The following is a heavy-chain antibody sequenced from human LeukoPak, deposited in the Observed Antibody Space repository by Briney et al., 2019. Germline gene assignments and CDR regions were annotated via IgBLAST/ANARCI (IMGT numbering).Heavy chain of an antibody. Sequence: GASVKVSCKASGYTFTTYYIHWVRQAPGQGLEWMGIINPSGGSTTYAQKFQGRVTMTRDTSTSTVYMELSSLRSDDTAVYYCARKADRGYSGSYVYFDYWGQGTLVTVSS. V-gene: IGHV1-46*01. J-gene: IGHJ4*02. D-gene: IGHD1-26*01. CDR3: ARKADRGYSGSYVYFDY. CDR1: GYTFTTYY. CDR2: INPSGGST.